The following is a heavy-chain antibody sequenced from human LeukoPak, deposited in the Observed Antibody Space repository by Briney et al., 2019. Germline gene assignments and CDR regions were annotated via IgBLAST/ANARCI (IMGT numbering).Heavy chain of an antibody. Sequence: GGSLRLSCGASGFTFSTYGMHWVRQAPGKGLEWVAMIRYDGSNKYYADSVKGRFTISRDNSKNTMYLQMDSLRAEDTAVYYCATDGPNYNIDHWGQGILVTVSS. V-gene: IGHV3-30*02. J-gene: IGHJ4*02. CDR2: IRYDGSNK. CDR3: ATDGPNYNIDH. CDR1: GFTFSTYG. D-gene: IGHD3-9*01.